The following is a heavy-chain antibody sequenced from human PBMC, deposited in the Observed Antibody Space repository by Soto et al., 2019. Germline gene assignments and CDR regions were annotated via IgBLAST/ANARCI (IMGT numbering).Heavy chain of an antibody. V-gene: IGHV4-39*01. CDR2: IYYSGST. Sequence: QLQLQESGPGLVKPSETLSLTCTVSGGSISSSSYYWGWIRQPPGKGLEWIGSIYYSGSTYYNPSLKSRVTISVDTSKNQFSLKLSSVTAADTAVYYCAWQYCSGGSCYENSVMGEVYFDYWGQGTLVTVSS. D-gene: IGHD2-15*01. CDR1: GGSISSSSYY. CDR3: AWQYCSGGSCYENSVMGEVYFDY. J-gene: IGHJ4*02.